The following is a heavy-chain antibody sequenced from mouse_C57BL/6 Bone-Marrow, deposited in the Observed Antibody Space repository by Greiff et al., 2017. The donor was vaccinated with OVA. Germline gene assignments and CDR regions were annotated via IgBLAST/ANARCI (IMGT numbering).Heavy chain of an antibody. Sequence: EVKLMESGPGLVKPSQTVFLTCTVTGISITTGNYRWSWNRQFPGNKLEWIGYIYYSGTITYNPSLTSRTTITRDTPKNQFFLEMNSLTAEDTATYYCARDDTTVVAPFAYWGQGTLVTVSA. V-gene: IGHV3-5*01. CDR3: ARDDTTVVAPFAY. J-gene: IGHJ3*01. CDR1: GISITTGNYR. CDR2: IYYSGTI. D-gene: IGHD1-1*01.